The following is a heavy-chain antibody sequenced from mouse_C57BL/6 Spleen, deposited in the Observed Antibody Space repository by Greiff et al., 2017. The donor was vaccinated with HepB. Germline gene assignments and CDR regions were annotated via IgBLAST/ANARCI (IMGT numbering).Heavy chain of an antibody. V-gene: IGHV1-81*01. D-gene: IGHD2-5*01. J-gene: IGHJ1*03. CDR2: IYPRSGNT. Sequence: QVHVKQSGAELARPGASVKLSCKASGYTFTSYGISWVKQRTGQGLEWIGEIYPRSGNTYYNEKFKGKATLTADKSSSTAYMELRSLTSEDSAVYFCARGYYSNGGYFDVWGTGTTVTVSS. CDR3: ARGYYSNGGYFDV. CDR1: GYTFTSYG.